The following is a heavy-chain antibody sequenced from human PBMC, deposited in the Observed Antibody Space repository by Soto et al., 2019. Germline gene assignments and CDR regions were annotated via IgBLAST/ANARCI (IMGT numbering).Heavy chain of an antibody. D-gene: IGHD5-12*01. V-gene: IGHV1-69*06. CDR3: ARFFTSGYEFDY. CDR2: IIPIFGTA. CDR1: GGTFSSYA. J-gene: IGHJ4*02. Sequence: SVKVSCKASGGTFSSYAISWVRQAPGQGLEWMGGIIPIFGTANYAQKFQGRVTITADKSTSTAYMELSSLRSEDTAVYYCARFFTSGYEFDYWGQGTLVTVSS.